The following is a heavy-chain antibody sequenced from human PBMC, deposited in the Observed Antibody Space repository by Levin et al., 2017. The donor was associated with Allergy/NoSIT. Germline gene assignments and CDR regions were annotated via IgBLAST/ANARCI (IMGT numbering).Heavy chain of an antibody. CDR1: GGTFSSYA. D-gene: IGHD3-3*01. J-gene: IGHJ5*02. CDR3: ARDQGRYSYYYDFWSGYPMRNWFDP. CDR2: IIPIFGTA. Sequence: ASVKVSCKASGGTFSSYAISWVRQAPGQGLEWMGGIIPIFGTANYAQKFQGRVTITADESTSTAYMELSSLRSEDTAVYYCARDQGRYSYYYDFWSGYPMRNWFDPWGQGTLVTVSS. V-gene: IGHV1-69*13.